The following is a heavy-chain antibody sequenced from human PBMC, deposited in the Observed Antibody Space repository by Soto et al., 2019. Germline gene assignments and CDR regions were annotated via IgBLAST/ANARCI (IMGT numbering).Heavy chain of an antibody. D-gene: IGHD3-10*01. Sequence: EVQLVESGGGLVQPGGSLRLSCAGSALTASKNYMSWVRQPPGKGLEWVSVIYSGGTTYYADSVKDRFSISRDNSKSTLYLQMDNPRAGDTAAYYCARGGSGSDWDYYGMDVWGQGTTVTVSS. V-gene: IGHV3-66*01. CDR2: IYSGGTT. CDR3: ARGGSGSDWDYYGMDV. J-gene: IGHJ6*02. CDR1: ALTASKNY.